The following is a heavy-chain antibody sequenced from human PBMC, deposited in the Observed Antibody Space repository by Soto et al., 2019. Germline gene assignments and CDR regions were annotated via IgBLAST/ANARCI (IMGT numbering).Heavy chain of an antibody. CDR2: ISGSGGST. Sequence: GGSLRLSCAASGFTFSSYAMSWVRQAPGKGLEWVSAISGSGGSTYYADSVKGRFTISRDNSKNTLYLQMNSLRAEDTAVYYCAKTRGYGDYGNSDYYMDVWGKGTTVTVSS. J-gene: IGHJ6*03. CDR1: GFTFSSYA. D-gene: IGHD4-17*01. V-gene: IGHV3-23*01. CDR3: AKTRGYGDYGNSDYYMDV.